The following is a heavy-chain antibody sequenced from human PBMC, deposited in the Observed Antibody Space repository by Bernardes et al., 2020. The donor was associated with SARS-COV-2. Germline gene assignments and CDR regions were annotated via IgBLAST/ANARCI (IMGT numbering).Heavy chain of an antibody. D-gene: IGHD3-10*01. Sequence: ASVKVSCKASGYTFTSYAMHWVRQAPGQRLEWMGWINAGNGNTKYSQKFQGRVTITRDTSASTAYMELSSLRSEDTAVYYCARGLYYGSGKPIHLNWFDPWGQGTLVTVSS. CDR1: GYTFTSYA. V-gene: IGHV1-3*01. CDR3: ARGLYYGSGKPIHLNWFDP. CDR2: INAGNGNT. J-gene: IGHJ5*02.